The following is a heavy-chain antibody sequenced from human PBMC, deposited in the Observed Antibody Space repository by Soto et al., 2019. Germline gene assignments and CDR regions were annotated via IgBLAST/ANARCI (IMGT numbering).Heavy chain of an antibody. D-gene: IGHD5-12*01. CDR3: VREGRGYFDF. CDR2: IGGRGNSE. V-gene: IGHV3-23*01. J-gene: IGHJ3*01. Sequence: GGSLRLSCAASGFIFTNYAMHWVRQAPGKGLEWVSVIGGRGNSEYYADSVQGRFTISRDNSKKTLSLQMSSLTADDTAIYYCVREGRGYFDFWGRGTMVTVSS. CDR1: GFIFTNYA.